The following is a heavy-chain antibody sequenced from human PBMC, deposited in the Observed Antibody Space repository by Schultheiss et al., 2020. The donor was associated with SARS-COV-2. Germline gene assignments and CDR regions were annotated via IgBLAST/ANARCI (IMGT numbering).Heavy chain of an antibody. Sequence: SETLSLTCTVSGGSINSVGYYWSWIRQPPGKGLEWIGSIYFSGSTYCDPSLKSRVTMSVDTSKNQFYLKLSSVTAADTAVYYCARRGDYGDYVDYWGQGTLVTVS. J-gene: IGHJ4*02. D-gene: IGHD4-17*01. V-gene: IGHV4-39*01. CDR3: ARRGDYGDYVDY. CDR2: IYFSGST. CDR1: GGSINSVGYY.